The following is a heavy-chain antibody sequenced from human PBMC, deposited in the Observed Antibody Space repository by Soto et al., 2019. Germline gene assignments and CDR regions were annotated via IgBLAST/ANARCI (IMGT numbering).Heavy chain of an antibody. D-gene: IGHD3-10*01. CDR2: IIPILGIA. CDR3: AREEYYYGSGAFFEY. J-gene: IGHJ4*02. CDR1: GGTFSSYT. Sequence: QVQLVQSGAEVKKPGSSVKVSCKASGGTFSSYTISWVRQAPGQGLEWMGRIIPILGIANYAQKFQGRVTITADKSTSTAYMELSSLRSEDTAVYYCAREEYYYGSGAFFEYWGQGTRVTVSS. V-gene: IGHV1-69*08.